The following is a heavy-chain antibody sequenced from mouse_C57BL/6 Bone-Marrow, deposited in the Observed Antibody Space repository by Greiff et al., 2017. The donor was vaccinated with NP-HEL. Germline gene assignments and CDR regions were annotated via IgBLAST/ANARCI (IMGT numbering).Heavy chain of an antibody. D-gene: IGHD1-1*01. Sequence: LVESGAELARPGASVKLSCKASGYTFTSYGISWVKQRTGQGLEWIGEIYPRSGNTYYNEKFKGKATLTADKSSSTAYMELRSLTSEDSAVYFCARGDYGSSYVAYWGQGTLVTVSA. J-gene: IGHJ3*01. CDR1: GYTFTSYG. CDR2: IYPRSGNT. CDR3: ARGDYGSSYVAY. V-gene: IGHV1-81*01.